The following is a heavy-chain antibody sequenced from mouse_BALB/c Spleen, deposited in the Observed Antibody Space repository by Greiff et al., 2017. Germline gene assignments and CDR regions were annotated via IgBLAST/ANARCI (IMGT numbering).Heavy chain of an antibody. Sequence: VQLQQSGAELVRPGTSVKVSCKASGYAFTNYLIEWVKQRPGQGLEWIGVINPGSGGTNYNEKFKGKATLTADKSSSTAYMQLSSLTSDDSADYFCAISTMISYFDYWGQGTTLTVSS. CDR3: AISTMISYFDY. CDR2: INPGSGGT. CDR1: GYAFTNYL. J-gene: IGHJ2*01. V-gene: IGHV1-54*01. D-gene: IGHD2-4*01.